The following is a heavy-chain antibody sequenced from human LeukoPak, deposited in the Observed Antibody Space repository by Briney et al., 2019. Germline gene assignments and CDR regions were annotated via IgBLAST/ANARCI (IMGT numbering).Heavy chain of an antibody. CDR2: ISWNSGSI. V-gene: IGHV3-9*01. D-gene: IGHD5-18*01. J-gene: IGHJ6*02. CDR3: AKDVDTAMVTGGMDV. Sequence: GGSLRLSCAASGFTFDDYAMHWVRQAPEKGLEWVSGISWNSGSIGYADSVKGRFTISRDNAKNSLYLQMNSLRAEDTALYYCAKDVDTAMVTGGMDVWGQGTTVTVSS. CDR1: GFTFDDYA.